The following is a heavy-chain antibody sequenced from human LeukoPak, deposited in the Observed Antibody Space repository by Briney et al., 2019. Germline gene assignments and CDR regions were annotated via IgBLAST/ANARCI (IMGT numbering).Heavy chain of an antibody. D-gene: IGHD3-9*01. V-gene: IGHV3-21*01. CDR3: ARDLRPWGSGAIDW. CDR2: ISSSGSYT. Sequence: GGSLRLSCAASGFMFTNYAMIWVRQTPGKGLECVSSISSSGSYTSYADSVRGRFTISRDNSKNSLYLQMVSLRAEDTAVYYCARDLRPWGSGAIDWRGQGTLVAVSS. CDR1: GFMFTNYA. J-gene: IGHJ4*02.